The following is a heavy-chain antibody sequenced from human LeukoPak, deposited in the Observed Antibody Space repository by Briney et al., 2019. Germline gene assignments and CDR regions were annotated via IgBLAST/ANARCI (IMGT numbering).Heavy chain of an antibody. CDR2: ITSSSTYI. CDR3: ARTTYGSGSYGDY. D-gene: IGHD3-10*01. V-gene: IGHV3-21*01. CDR1: GFTFDDYG. J-gene: IGHJ4*02. Sequence: GGSLRLSCAASGFTFDDYGMSWVRQAPGKGLEWVSSITSSSTYIYYADSVKGRFTISRDNSKNTLYLQMNSLRAEDTAVYYCARTTYGSGSYGDYWGQGTLVTVSS.